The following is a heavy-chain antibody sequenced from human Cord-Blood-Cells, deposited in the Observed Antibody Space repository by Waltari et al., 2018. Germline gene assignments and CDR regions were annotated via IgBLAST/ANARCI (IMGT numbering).Heavy chain of an antibody. CDR1: GFSLSTSGMR. CDR3: ARIQTGDDAFDI. J-gene: IGHJ3*02. CDR2: IDWDDDK. V-gene: IGHV2-70*04. Sequence: QVTLKESGPALVKPTQTLTLTCTFSGFSLSTSGMRVSWIRQPPGKALEWLARIDWDDDKFYSTTLKTRLTISKDTSKNRVVLTMTNMDPVYTATYYCARIQTGDDAFDIWGQGTMVTVSS. D-gene: IGHD7-27*01.